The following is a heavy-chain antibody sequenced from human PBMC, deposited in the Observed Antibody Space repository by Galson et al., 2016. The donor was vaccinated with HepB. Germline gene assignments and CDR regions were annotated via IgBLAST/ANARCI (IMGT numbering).Heavy chain of an antibody. V-gene: IGHV1-18*01. CDR2: ITTVTGNT. CDR3: ARARDYYFYSMDV. Sequence: SVKVSCKASGYTFTTYGISRVRQAPGQGLEWMGWITTVTGNTNYAQKFQGRVTMTTDTSTNTAYMELRSLRSDDTAVYYWARARDYYFYSMDVWGQGTTVTVSS. J-gene: IGHJ6*02. CDR1: GYTFTTYG.